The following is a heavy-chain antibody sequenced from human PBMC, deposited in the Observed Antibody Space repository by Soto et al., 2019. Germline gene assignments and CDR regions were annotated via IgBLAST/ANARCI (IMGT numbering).Heavy chain of an antibody. CDR3: ASERLCGADCYFFDN. CDR1: GFTLRNYE. CDR2: ISGSNNNI. V-gene: IGHV3-48*03. D-gene: IGHD2-21*02. Sequence: GGSLRLSCAASGFTLRNYEMNWVRQAPGKGLEWISKISGSNNNIYYADSVRGRFTISRGNAKNSLYLQMNSLRAEDTAIYYCASERLCGADCYFFDNWGHGTQATVFS. J-gene: IGHJ4*01.